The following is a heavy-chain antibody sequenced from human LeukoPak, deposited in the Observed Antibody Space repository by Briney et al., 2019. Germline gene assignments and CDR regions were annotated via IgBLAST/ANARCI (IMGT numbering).Heavy chain of an antibody. CDR1: GGTFSSYA. CDR3: ARSDDFRSPYGMDV. J-gene: IGHJ6*02. V-gene: IGHV1-69*13. Sequence: GASVKVSCKASGGTFSSYAISWVRQATGQGLEWMGGIIPIFGTANYAQKFQGRVTITADESTSTAYMELSSLRSEDTAVYYCARSDDFRSPYGMDVWGQGTTVTVSS. CDR2: IIPIFGTA. D-gene: IGHD3-3*01.